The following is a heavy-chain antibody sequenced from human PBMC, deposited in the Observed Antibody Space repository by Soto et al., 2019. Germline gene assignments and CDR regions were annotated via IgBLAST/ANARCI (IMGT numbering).Heavy chain of an antibody. CDR1: GFTFSSYW. V-gene: IGHV3-7*01. D-gene: IGHD5-18*01. Sequence: GESLKISCAASGFTFSSYWMSWVRQAPGKGLEWVANIKQDGSEKYYVDSVKGRFTISRDNAKNSLYLQMNSLRAEDTAVYYCARDQLNAFDIWGQGTMVTVSS. CDR2: IKQDGSEK. J-gene: IGHJ3*02. CDR3: ARDQLNAFDI.